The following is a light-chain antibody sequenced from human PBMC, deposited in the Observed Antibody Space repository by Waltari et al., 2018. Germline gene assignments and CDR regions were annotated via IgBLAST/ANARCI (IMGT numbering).Light chain of an antibody. J-gene: IGLJ1*01. CDR2: EVS. V-gene: IGLV2-14*01. Sequence: QSALTQPASVSGSPGQPITISCSGTASDVGASDFVSWYQQHPGKAPHLIIYEVSNRPSGISNRFSASKSGNTASLTISGLQAEDEADYYCSSYTTSSAPGVFGTGTRVTVL. CDR3: SSYTTSSAPGV. CDR1: ASDVGASDF.